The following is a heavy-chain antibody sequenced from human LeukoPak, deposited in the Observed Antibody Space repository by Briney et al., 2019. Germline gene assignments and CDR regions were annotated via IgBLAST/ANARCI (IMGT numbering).Heavy chain of an antibody. D-gene: IGHD3-3*01. Sequence: PGGSLRLSCAASGFTFSDHYMDWVRQAPGKGLEWVGRIKSKTDGGTTDYAAPVKGRFTISRDDSKNTLYLQMNSLKTEDTAVYYCTTATNFWSGYDFDYWGQGTLVTVSS. CDR2: IKSKTDGGTT. V-gene: IGHV3-15*07. CDR1: GFTFSDHY. J-gene: IGHJ4*02. CDR3: TTATNFWSGYDFDY.